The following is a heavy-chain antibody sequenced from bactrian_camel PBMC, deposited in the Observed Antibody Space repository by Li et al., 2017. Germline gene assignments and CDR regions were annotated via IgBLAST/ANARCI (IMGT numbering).Heavy chain of an antibody. V-gene: IGHV3S53*01. CDR2: IGSAGDT. J-gene: IGHJ4*01. CDR1: NWPTRCMYE. CDR3: ALSRLLWIATTVHFKPQV. Sequence: HVQLVESGGGSVQAGGSLTLSCTTTNWPTRCMYEWAWYRQAPGMQRELVASIGSAGDTLVADSFQGRVTVSRDNARNTFFLQMDSLKPEDTGMYYCALSRLLWIATTVHFKPQVWGQGTQVTVS. D-gene: IGHD4*01.